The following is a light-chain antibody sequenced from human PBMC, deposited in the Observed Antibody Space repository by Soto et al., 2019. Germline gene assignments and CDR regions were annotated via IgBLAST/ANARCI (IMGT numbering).Light chain of an antibody. CDR3: QQRNIWPPVT. V-gene: IGKV3-11*01. Sequence: EIVLTQYPATLSLSPGERATLSCRASPSVTNFLAWYQHKPGQAPRLLIYGAFNRATGIPARFSGSGSGTDFTLTISSLEPEDSAIYYCQQRNIWPPVTFGQGTRLEI. J-gene: IGKJ5*01. CDR2: GAF. CDR1: PSVTNF.